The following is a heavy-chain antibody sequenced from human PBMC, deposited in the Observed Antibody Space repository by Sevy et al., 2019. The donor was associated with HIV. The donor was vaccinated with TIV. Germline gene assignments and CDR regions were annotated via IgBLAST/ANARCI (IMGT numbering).Heavy chain of an antibody. J-gene: IGHJ4*02. CDR2: ISASGGST. CDR3: AKEETTGYI. D-gene: IGHD3-9*01. Sequence: GGSLRLSCTASGFTFSSYVISWVRQAPGKGLEWVSTISASGGSTYYADSVKGRFTISRDNSKINVYLDMNSLRAEDTAIFYCAKEETTGYIWGQGTLVTVSS. CDR1: GFTFSSYV. V-gene: IGHV3-23*01.